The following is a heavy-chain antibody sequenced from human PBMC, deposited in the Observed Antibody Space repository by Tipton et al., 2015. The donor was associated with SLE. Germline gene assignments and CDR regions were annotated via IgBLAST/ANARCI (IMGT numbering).Heavy chain of an antibody. CDR1: GFTFTSHA. CDR3: ARDRLWELLRFDY. CDR2: MSYDGSNK. Sequence: RSLRLSCAASGFTFTSHAMHWVRQAPGRGLEWVAVMSYDGSNKYYADSVRGRFTVSRDTSKNTLYLQMDSLRVEDTAVYYCARDRLWELLRFDYWGQGTLVTVSS. J-gene: IGHJ4*02. V-gene: IGHV3-30-3*01. D-gene: IGHD1-26*01.